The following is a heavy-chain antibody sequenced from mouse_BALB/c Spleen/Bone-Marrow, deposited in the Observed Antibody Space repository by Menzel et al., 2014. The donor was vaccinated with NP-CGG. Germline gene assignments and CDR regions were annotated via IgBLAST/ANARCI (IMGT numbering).Heavy chain of an antibody. D-gene: IGHD1-1*01. CDR2: ISSGGTYT. CDR1: GFTFSSYG. Sequence: EVQVVESGGDLVKPGGSLKLSCAGSGFTFSSYGMSWVRQTPDKRLEWVATISSGGTYTYYPDSVKGRFTISRDNAKHTLYLQMSSLKSEDTAMYYCARQGTTVVAPAMDYWGQGTSVTVSS. V-gene: IGHV5-6*01. J-gene: IGHJ4*01. CDR3: ARQGTTVVAPAMDY.